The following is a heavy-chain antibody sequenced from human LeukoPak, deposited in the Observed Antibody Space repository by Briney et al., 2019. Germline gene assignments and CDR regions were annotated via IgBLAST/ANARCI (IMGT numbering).Heavy chain of an antibody. J-gene: IGHJ4*02. CDR1: GFTFDDYA. CDR2: ISWNSGSI. CDR3: AKDNIQWLALFDY. V-gene: IGHV3-9*01. Sequence: PGRSLRLSCAASGFTFDDYAMHWVRQAPGKGLEWVSGISWNSGSIGYADSVKGRFTISRDNAKNSLYLQMNSLRAEDTALYYCAKDNIQWLALFDYWGQGTLVTVSS. D-gene: IGHD6-19*01.